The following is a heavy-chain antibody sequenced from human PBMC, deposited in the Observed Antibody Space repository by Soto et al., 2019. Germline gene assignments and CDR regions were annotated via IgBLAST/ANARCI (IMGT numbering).Heavy chain of an antibody. Sequence: EVQLVESGGGLVKPGGSLRLSCAASGFTFSSYSMNWVRQAPWKGLEWVSSISSSSSYIYYADSVRRRFTISSDNAKNSLYLQMNSLRDEDTAVYYCARVAAAGYWGQGTLVTVSS. V-gene: IGHV3-21*01. CDR1: GFTFSSYS. D-gene: IGHD6-13*01. CDR3: ARVAAAGY. CDR2: ISSSSSYI. J-gene: IGHJ4*02.